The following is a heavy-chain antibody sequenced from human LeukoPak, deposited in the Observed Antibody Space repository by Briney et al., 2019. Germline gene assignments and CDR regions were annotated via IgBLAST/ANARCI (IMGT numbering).Heavy chain of an antibody. CDR1: GFTFDDYA. CDR3: AKDMIAAAGRYYYYYGMDV. J-gene: IGHJ6*02. V-gene: IGHV3-43*02. D-gene: IGHD6-13*01. CDR2: ISGDGGST. Sequence: GGSLRLSCAASGFTFDDYAMHWVRQAPGKGLEWVSLISGDGGSTYYADSVKGRFAISRDNSKNSLYLQMNSLRTEDTALYYCAKDMIAAAGRYYYYYGMDVWGQGTTVTVSS.